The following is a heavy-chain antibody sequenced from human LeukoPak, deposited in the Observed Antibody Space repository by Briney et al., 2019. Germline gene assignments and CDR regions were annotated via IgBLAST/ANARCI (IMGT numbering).Heavy chain of an antibody. J-gene: IGHJ5*02. Sequence: GGSLRLSCAASGFTFSSYEMNSVRQAPGKGLEWVSYMSSSGSTIYYADSVKGRFTISRDNAKNSLYLQMNSLRAEDTAVYYCARTLVVIAATKSSWGQGNLVTVSS. CDR1: GFTFSSYE. V-gene: IGHV3-48*03. CDR2: MSSSGSTI. CDR3: ARTLVVIAATKSS. D-gene: IGHD2-15*01.